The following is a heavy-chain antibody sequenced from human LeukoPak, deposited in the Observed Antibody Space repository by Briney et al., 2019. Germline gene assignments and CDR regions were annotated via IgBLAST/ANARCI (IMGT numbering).Heavy chain of an antibody. Sequence: SETLSLTCAVNGGSFIEYYWSWIRQVPGKGLEWIGEINHHGNTNYSPSLKSRLSISIDTSNSQFTLKLTSFTSADTAAFYYARGAGGTDFDRSGYYYGGAWGQGTLVTVSS. J-gene: IGHJ4*02. CDR1: GGSFIEYY. CDR2: INHHGNT. CDR3: ARGAGGTDFDRSGYYYGGA. D-gene: IGHD3-22*01. V-gene: IGHV4-34*01.